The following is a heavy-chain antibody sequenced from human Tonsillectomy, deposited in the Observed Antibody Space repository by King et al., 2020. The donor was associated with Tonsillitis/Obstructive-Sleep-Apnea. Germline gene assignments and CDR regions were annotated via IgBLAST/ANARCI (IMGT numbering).Heavy chain of an antibody. CDR1: GFTFSSYS. D-gene: IGHD6-13*01. J-gene: IGHJ5*02. CDR2: MSSSSSYI. Sequence: VQLVESGGGLVKPGGSLRLSCAASGFTFSSYSMNWVRQSPGKGLEWVSSMSSSSSYIYYADSVKGRLTISRDNAKNSLYLQMNSLRAEATAVYYCASQPGIAAASWGQGTLVTVSS. V-gene: IGHV3-21*01. CDR3: ASQPGIAAAS.